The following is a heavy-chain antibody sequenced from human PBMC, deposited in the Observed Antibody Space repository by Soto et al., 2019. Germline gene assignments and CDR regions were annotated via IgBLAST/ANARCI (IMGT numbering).Heavy chain of an antibody. CDR1: GYTFTGYY. CDR3: ARDPNYDDSSGYYRPYYFDY. J-gene: IGHJ4*02. D-gene: IGHD3-22*01. V-gene: IGHV1-2*02. CDR2: INPNSGRT. Sequence: ASVKVSCKASGYTFTGYYMPWVRPAPVQGLEWMVWINPNSGRTNYAQKFQGRVTMTRDTSISTAYMELSRLRSDDTAVYYCARDPNYDDSSGYYRPYYFDYSGQGTLVTVSS.